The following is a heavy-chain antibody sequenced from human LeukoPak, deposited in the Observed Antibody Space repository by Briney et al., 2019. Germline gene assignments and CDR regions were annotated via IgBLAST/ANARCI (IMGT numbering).Heavy chain of an antibody. D-gene: IGHD2/OR15-2a*01. CDR2: KADGSGT. CDR1: GFTIGPYA. CDR3: ATWAFYHNLDV. J-gene: IGHJ6*02. Sequence: GGSLRLSCAASGFTIGPYAMYWVRQGPGRGLEWVSVKADGSGTFYADSVRGRFTTSRDNSKNSLYLQMNSLTSEDTALYYCATWAFYHNLDVWGQGTTVTVSS. V-gene: IGHV3-43*02.